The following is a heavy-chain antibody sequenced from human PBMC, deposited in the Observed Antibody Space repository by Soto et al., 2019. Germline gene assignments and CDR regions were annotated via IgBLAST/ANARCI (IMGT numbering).Heavy chain of an antibody. Sequence: ASVKVSCKASGYTFTSYGISWVRQAPGQGLEWMGWISAYNGNTNYAQKLQGRVTMTTDTSTSTAYMELRSLRSDDTAVYYCARVALPIYCSSTSCVMGGFDYWGQGTLGTVAS. CDR1: GYTFTSYG. CDR3: ARVALPIYCSSTSCVMGGFDY. V-gene: IGHV1-18*01. J-gene: IGHJ4*02. D-gene: IGHD2-2*01. CDR2: ISAYNGNT.